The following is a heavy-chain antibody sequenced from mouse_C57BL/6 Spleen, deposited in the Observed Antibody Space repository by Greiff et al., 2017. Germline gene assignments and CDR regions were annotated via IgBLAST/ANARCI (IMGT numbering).Heavy chain of an antibody. CDR2: ISLKSDNYAT. J-gene: IGHJ1*03. CDR3: TGSETVDWYFDV. D-gene: IGHD1-1*01. V-gene: IGHV6-3*01. Sequence: EVKVEESGGGLVQPGGSMKLSCVASGFTFSHYWMNWVRQSPEKGLEWVAKISLKSDNYATHYAESVKGRFTISRDDSKSSVYLQMINLRAEDTEIDYCTGSETVDWYFDVWGTGTTVTVSS. CDR1: GFTFSHYW.